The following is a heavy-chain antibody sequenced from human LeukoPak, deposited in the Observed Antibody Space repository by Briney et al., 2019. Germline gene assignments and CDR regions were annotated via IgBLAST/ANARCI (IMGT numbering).Heavy chain of an antibody. V-gene: IGHV3-20*04. CDR3: ARAYDSSGYYYGRAFDI. J-gene: IGHJ3*02. CDR1: GFTFDDYG. CDR2: INWNGGST. Sequence: GGSLRLSCAASGFTFDDYGMSWVRQAPGKGLEWVSGINWNGGSTGYADSVKGRFTISRDNAKNSLYLQMNSLRAEDTALYYCARAYDSSGYYYGRAFDIWGQGTMVTVSS. D-gene: IGHD3-22*01.